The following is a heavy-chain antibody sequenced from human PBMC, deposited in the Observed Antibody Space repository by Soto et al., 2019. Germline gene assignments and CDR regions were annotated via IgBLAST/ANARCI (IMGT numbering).Heavy chain of an antibody. J-gene: IGHJ5*02. Sequence: GSGPTLVNPTQTLTLTCTFSGFSLSTSGVGVGWIRQPPGKALEWLALIYWDDDKRYSPSLKSRLTITKDTSKNQVVLTMTNMDPVDTATYYCAHSLIGYYYDSSGSNWFDPWGQATLVTVSS. D-gene: IGHD3-22*01. CDR3: AHSLIGYYYDSSGSNWFDP. CDR2: IYWDDDK. V-gene: IGHV2-5*02. CDR1: GFSLSTSGVG.